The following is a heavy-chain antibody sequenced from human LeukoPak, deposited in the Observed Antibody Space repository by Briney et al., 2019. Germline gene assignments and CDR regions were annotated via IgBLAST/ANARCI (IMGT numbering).Heavy chain of an antibody. D-gene: IGHD1-26*01. V-gene: IGHV1-18*01. CDR3: AIAGYSRFVDYLDY. Sequence: ASVKVSCKASGYIFTNYGINWVRQAPGQGLEWMGWISAYNGNTKYTQKLQDRVTMTTDSSTSTAYMELKTLRSDATAVYFCAIAGYSRFVDYLDYWGQGTLVIVSS. J-gene: IGHJ4*02. CDR1: GYIFTNYG. CDR2: ISAYNGNT.